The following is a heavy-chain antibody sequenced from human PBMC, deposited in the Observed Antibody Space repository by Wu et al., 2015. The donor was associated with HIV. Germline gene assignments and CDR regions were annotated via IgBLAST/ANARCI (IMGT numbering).Heavy chain of an antibody. J-gene: IGHJ4*02. CDR2: INPHSADT. Sequence: QVQLVQSGDEVKKPGASVKVSCKTSGFVFITYGIGWVRQAPGQGLEWMGWINPHSADTIYAQKFQGRVTMTRDTSISTAYMELSRLRSDDTAVYYCSIASAGSTDYWGQGTLVTVSS. V-gene: IGHV1-2*02. CDR3: SIASAGSTDY. D-gene: IGHD6-13*01. CDR1: GFVFITYG.